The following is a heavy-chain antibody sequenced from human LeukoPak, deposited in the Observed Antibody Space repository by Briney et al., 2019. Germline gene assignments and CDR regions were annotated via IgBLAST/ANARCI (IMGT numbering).Heavy chain of an antibody. CDR2: MNPNSGNT. V-gene: IGHV1-8*01. CDR3: ARGQGHCSSTSCSQNTITGRV. Sequence: ASVKVSCKASGYTFTSYDINWVRQATGQGLEWMGWMNPNSGNTGYAQKFQGRVTMTRNTSISTAYMELSSLRSEDTAVYYCARGQGHCSSTSCSQNTITGRVWGQGTTVTVSS. D-gene: IGHD2-2*01. J-gene: IGHJ6*02. CDR1: GYTFTSYD.